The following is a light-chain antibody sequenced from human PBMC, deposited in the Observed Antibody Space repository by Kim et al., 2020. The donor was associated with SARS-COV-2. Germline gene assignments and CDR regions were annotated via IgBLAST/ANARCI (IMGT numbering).Light chain of an antibody. J-gene: IGLJ3*02. Sequence: ASVQLTCILSSGHSSYAIAWHQQRPGKGPRFLMKVNRDGSHIKGDGIPDRFSGSTSGAERYLTISSLQPEDEADYYCQTWDTGIRVFGGGTQLTVL. V-gene: IGLV4-69*01. CDR2: VNRDGSH. CDR3: QTWDTGIRV. CDR1: SGHSSYA.